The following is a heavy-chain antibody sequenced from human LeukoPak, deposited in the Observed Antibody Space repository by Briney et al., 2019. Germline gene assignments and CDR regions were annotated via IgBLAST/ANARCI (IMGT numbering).Heavy chain of an antibody. V-gene: IGHV4-59*12. CDR3: ASYSGNSAFDI. Sequence: SETLSLTCTVSGGSISSYYWSWIRQPPGKGLEWIGYIYYSGSTNYNPSLKSRVTISVDKSKNQFSLKLSSVTAADTAVYYCASYSGNSAFDIWGQGTMVTVSS. CDR1: GGSISSYY. CDR2: IYYSGST. D-gene: IGHD3-10*01. J-gene: IGHJ3*02.